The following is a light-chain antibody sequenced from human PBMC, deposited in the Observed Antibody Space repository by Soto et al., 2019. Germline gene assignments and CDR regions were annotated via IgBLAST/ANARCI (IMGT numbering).Light chain of an antibody. CDR2: GAS. J-gene: IGKJ1*01. V-gene: IGKV3-20*01. Sequence: MVLTQSPGTRSLSPGERATLSCRASQSVSSSYLAWYQQKPGQAPRLLIYGASSRATGIPDRFSGSGSGTDFTLTISRLEPEDFAVYYCQQPGTFGQGTKVDIK. CDR1: QSVSSSY. CDR3: QQPGT.